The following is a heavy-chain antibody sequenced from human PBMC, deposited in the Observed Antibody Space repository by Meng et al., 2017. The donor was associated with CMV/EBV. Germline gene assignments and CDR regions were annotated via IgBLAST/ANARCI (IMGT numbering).Heavy chain of an antibody. V-gene: IGHV4-39*07. Sequence: SETLSLTCTVSGVSISSITYYWGWIRQPPGKGLEWIGSIHYGGTTYHNPSLKSRVTISVDTSNNQSSLKLSSVTAADTAVYYCARDGERGYYDSSGYYLPTLVFDIWGQGTMVTVSS. CDR3: ARDGERGYYDSSGYYLPTLVFDI. D-gene: IGHD3-22*01. CDR1: GVSISSITYY. CDR2: IHYGGTT. J-gene: IGHJ3*02.